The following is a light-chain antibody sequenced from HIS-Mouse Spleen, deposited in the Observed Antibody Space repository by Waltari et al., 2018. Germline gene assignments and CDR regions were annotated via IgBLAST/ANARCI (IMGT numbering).Light chain of an antibody. CDR1: SSNIGSNY. CDR2: RNN. V-gene: IGLV1-47*01. CDR3: AAWDDSLSGHVV. Sequence: QSVLTQPPSASGTPGQRVTISCSGSSSNIGSNYVYWYQQLPGTAPELLIYRNNLRPSGVPDRFSGAKSGTSASLAISGLRSEDEADYYCAAWDDSLSGHVVFGGGTKLTVL. J-gene: IGLJ2*01.